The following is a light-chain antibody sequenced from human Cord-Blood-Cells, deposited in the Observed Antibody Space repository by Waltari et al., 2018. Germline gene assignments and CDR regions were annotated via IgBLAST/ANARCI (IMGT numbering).Light chain of an antibody. CDR1: QSISSY. J-gene: IGKJ1*01. V-gene: IGKV1-39*01. CDR3: QQSYSTPWT. Sequence: DIQMTQSPSSLSASVGDRVPITCRASQSISSYLNWYQQKPGKAPKLLIYAASSLQSGVTSRFSGSGSGTDFTLTISSLQPEDFATYYCQQSYSTPWTFGQGTKVEIK. CDR2: AAS.